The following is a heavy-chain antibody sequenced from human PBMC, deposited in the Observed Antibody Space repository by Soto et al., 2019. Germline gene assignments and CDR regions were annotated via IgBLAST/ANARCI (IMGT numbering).Heavy chain of an antibody. CDR1: GFTFSGYS. Sequence: WGSRRLSCAPSGFTFSGYSMNGVRQAPGKGMEWVSYISISSSTIYYADSVNVRFSISRDNAKNSLYLHMNSLRDEDTAVYYFARDSGLCFGENRLDPWGQGTLFTVSS. J-gene: IGHJ5*02. CDR2: ISISSSTI. CDR3: ARDSGLCFGENRLDP. V-gene: IGHV3-48*02. D-gene: IGHD3-10*01.